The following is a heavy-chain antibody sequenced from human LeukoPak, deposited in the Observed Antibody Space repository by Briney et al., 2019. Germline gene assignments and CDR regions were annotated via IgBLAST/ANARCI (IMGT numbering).Heavy chain of an antibody. J-gene: IGHJ4*02. V-gene: IGHV3-33*08. CDR1: GFTFSTSV. CDR2: IWYDGSNE. Sequence: GGSLRLSCAASGFTFSTSVIHWVRQAPGKGLEWVAVIWYDGSNEYYADSVKGRFTISRDNSKNTLYLQMNSLRAEDTAAYYCARRLGYYFDYWGQGTLVTVSS. D-gene: IGHD5-12*01. CDR3: ARRLGYYFDY.